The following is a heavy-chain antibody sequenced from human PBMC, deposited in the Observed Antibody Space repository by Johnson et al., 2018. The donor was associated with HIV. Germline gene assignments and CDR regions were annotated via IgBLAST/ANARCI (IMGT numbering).Heavy chain of an antibody. D-gene: IGHD2-21*01. CDR3: AKAYCPGCDAFDI. V-gene: IGHV3-30*18. J-gene: IGHJ3*02. Sequence: VESGGGVVRPGGSLRLSCAASGFTFSSYGMHWVRQAPGTGLAWVAVISYDGSNKYYADSVKVRFTISRDNSKNTLYLQMNSLRTEDTGVYYCAKAYCPGCDAFDIWDQGTMVTVSS. CDR1: GFTFSSYG. CDR2: ISYDGSNK.